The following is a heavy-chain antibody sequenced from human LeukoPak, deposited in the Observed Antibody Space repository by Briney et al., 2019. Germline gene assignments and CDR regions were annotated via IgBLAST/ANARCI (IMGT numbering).Heavy chain of an antibody. CDR1: GYTFTSYG. V-gene: IGHV1-18*01. CDR3: ARAGYVDIAMVPYWYFDL. J-gene: IGHJ2*01. CDR2: ISAYNGNT. D-gene: IGHD5-18*01. Sequence: ASVKVSCKASGYTFTSYGISWVRQASGQGLEWMGWISAYNGNTNYAQKLQGRVTMTTDTSTSTAYMELRSLRSDDTAVYYCARAGYVDIAMVPYWYFDLWGRGTLVTVSS.